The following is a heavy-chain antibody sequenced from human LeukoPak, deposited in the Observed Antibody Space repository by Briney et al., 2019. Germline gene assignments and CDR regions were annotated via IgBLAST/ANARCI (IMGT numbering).Heavy chain of an antibody. D-gene: IGHD5-24*01. J-gene: IGHJ4*02. V-gene: IGHV3-21*01. CDR1: GFKFRDQS. Sequence: PGGSLRLSCAASGFKFRDQSMSWVRQAPGKRLEWVSCICSSDTHINYADSVKGRFPISRDNSKNTLYLQMNSLRAEDTAVYYCGKGGGGRWLHYFDYWGQGTLVTVSS. CDR2: ICSSDTHI. CDR3: GKGGGGRWLHYFDY.